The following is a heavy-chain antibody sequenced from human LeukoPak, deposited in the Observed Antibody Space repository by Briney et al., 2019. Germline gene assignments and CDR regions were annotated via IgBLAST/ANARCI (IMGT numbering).Heavy chain of an antibody. Sequence: GASVKVSCKVSGYTLTELSMHWVRQAPGKGLEWMGGFDPEDGETIYAQKFQGRVTMTEDTSTDTAYMELSSLRSEDTAVYYCARDRRLYGSGSYQFDYWGQGTLVTVSS. CDR3: ARDRRLYGSGSYQFDY. CDR1: GYTLTELS. J-gene: IGHJ4*02. CDR2: FDPEDGET. V-gene: IGHV1-24*01. D-gene: IGHD3-10*01.